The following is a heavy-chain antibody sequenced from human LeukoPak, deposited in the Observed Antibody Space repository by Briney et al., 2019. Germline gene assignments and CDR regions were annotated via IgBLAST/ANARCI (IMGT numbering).Heavy chain of an antibody. CDR2: IIPILGIA. D-gene: IGHD3-3*01. V-gene: IGHV1-69*04. CDR1: GGTFSSYA. CDR3: ARDPHRLYDFWSGYFDY. Sequence: ASVKVSCKASGGTFSSYAISWVRQASGQGLEWMGRIIPILGIANYAQKFQGRVTITADKSTSTAYMELSSLRSEDTAVYYCARDPHRLYDFWSGYFDYWGQGTLVTVSS. J-gene: IGHJ4*02.